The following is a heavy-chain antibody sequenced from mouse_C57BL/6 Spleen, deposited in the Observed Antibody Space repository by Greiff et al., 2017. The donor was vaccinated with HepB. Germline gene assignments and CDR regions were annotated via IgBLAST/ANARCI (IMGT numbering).Heavy chain of an antibody. Sequence: VQLKESGPELVKPGASVKISCKASGYSFTGYYMNWVKQSPEKSLEWIGEINPSPSGTTYNQKFKAKATLTVDKSSSTAYMQLKSLTSEDSAVYYCARHGYDGYYDMDYWGQGTSVTVSS. CDR2: INPSPSGT. J-gene: IGHJ4*01. CDR3: ARHGYDGYYDMDY. CDR1: GYSFTGYY. D-gene: IGHD2-2*01. V-gene: IGHV1-42*01.